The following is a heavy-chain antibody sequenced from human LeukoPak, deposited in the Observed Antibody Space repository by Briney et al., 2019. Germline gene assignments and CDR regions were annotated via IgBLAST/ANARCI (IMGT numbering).Heavy chain of an antibody. J-gene: IGHJ4*02. CDR2: IRYDGTNK. CDR3: AKFSYTSSTDFDY. V-gene: IGHV3-30*02. CDR1: GFTFSSYG. D-gene: IGHD6-6*01. Sequence: GGSLRLSCAASGFTFSSYGMRWVRQAPGKGLEWVAFIRYDGTNKYYADSVRGRFTISRDKSKNTLYLQMNSLKLEDTAVYYCAKFSYTSSTDFDYWGQGTLVTVSS.